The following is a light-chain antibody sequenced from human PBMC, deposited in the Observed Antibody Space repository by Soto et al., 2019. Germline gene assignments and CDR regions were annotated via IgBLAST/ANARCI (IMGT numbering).Light chain of an antibody. Sequence: DMQMTQSPSSLSASVGDSVTITCRANQSISDYLNWYQQKPGKAPKFLIYASSSLQSGVPSRFRGSGSGTLFTLTTSSLQPEDLATYYCQQSYSTPTITFGHGTRLEIK. CDR2: ASS. CDR1: QSISDY. J-gene: IGKJ5*01. CDR3: QQSYSTPTIT. V-gene: IGKV1-39*01.